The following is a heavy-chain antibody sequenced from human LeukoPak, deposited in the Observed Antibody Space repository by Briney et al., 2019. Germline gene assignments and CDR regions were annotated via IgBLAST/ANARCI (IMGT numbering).Heavy chain of an antibody. J-gene: IGHJ4*02. D-gene: IGHD2-2*01. CDR3: TRIGTSGGEFDY. CDR1: DFTFSSYA. V-gene: IGHV3-49*04. Sequence: GGSLRLSCAASDFTFSSYAMKWVRQAPGKGLEWVGFIRSKAYGGTPGYAAAVKGRFTISRDDSKRIAYLQLNSLKTEDTAVYYCTRIGTSGGEFDYWGQG. CDR2: IRSKAYGGTP.